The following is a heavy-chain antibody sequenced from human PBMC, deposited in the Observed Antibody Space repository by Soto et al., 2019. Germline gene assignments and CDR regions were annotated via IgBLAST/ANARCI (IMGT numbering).Heavy chain of an antibody. CDR2: ISASGGLK. CDR3: AREVGAPSGWLDP. CDR1: GFTFTNYA. Sequence: EVPLSESGGDLRQPGGSLRLSCAASGFTFTNYAMTWVRQTPGKGLEWVSGISASGGLKYYADSVQGRFTVSRDNSKDILYLQMDNLRDADTALYYCAREVGAPSGWLDPWGQGTQVTVSS. J-gene: IGHJ5*02. D-gene: IGHD1-26*01. V-gene: IGHV3-23*01.